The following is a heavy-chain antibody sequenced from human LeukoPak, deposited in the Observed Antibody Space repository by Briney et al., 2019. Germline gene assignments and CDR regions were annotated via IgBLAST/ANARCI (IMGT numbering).Heavy chain of an antibody. J-gene: IGHJ4*02. V-gene: IGHV3-48*04. Sequence: PGGSLRLSCAASGFTFSSYAMSWVRQAPGKGLEWVSAISRTSGTIYYADSVRGRFTMSRDNARNSLSLQMDSLRAEDTAVYYCARSGNNYGNFWFDYWGQGTLVTVSS. CDR1: GFTFSSYA. CDR3: ARSGNNYGNFWFDY. D-gene: IGHD5-18*01. CDR2: ISRTSGTI.